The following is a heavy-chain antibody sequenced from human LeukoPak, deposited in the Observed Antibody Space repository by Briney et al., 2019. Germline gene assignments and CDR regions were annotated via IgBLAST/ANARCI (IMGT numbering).Heavy chain of an antibody. CDR2: IYYSGST. D-gene: IGHD5-18*01. V-gene: IGHV4-59*01. J-gene: IGHJ4*02. CDR3: ARDRYALGY. Sequence: SETLSLTCTVSGGPISPYYWSWIRQPPGKGLEWIGYIYYSGSTNYNPSLKSRVTISADTSKNQFSLKLSSVTAADTAVYYCARDRYALGYWGQGTLVTVSS. CDR1: GGPISPYY.